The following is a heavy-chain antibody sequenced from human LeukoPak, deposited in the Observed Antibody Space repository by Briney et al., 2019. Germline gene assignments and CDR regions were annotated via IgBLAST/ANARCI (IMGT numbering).Heavy chain of an antibody. CDR2: ISWNSGSI. J-gene: IGHJ5*02. CDR3: VGLGASGP. CDR1: GFTFDDYA. V-gene: IGHV3-9*01. Sequence: AGGSLRLSCAASGFTFDDYAMHWVRQAPGKGLEWVSGISWNSGSIGYADSVKGRFTISRDNAKNSLYLQMNSLRAEDTALYYCVGLGASGPWGQGTLVTVSS. D-gene: IGHD3-10*01.